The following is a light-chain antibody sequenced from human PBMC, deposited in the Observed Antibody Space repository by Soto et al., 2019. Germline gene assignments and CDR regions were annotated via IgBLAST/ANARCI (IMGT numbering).Light chain of an antibody. V-gene: IGLV2-14*03. Sequence: QSALTQPASVSGSPGQSITISCTGTSSDVGAYNYVSWYQQHPGKAPKLMIYEVSNRPSGVSTRLSGSKSANTASLTISGLQAGDEADYYCSSYTSSSTWLFGGGTKLTVL. CDR3: SSYTSSSTWL. CDR2: EVS. J-gene: IGLJ3*02. CDR1: SSDVGAYNY.